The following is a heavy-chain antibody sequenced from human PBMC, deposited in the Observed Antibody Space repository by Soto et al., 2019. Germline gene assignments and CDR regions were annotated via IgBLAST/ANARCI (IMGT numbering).Heavy chain of an antibody. J-gene: IGHJ4*02. D-gene: IGHD2-2*01. V-gene: IGHV3-23*01. CDR1: GFTFSTYA. CDR2: ISDSGST. CDR3: AKDKGGRYCSRTSCLYSFDY. Sequence: EVQLLESGGRLVQPGGSLRLSCTASGFTFSTYAMSWVRQAPGKGLEWVSTISDSGSTYYADSVKGRFTISRDNSKNTLYLEMNSLRAEDTAVYYCAKDKGGRYCSRTSCLYSFDYWGQGTLVTVSS.